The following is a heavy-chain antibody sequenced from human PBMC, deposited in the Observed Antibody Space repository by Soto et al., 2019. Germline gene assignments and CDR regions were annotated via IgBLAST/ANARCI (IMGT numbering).Heavy chain of an antibody. V-gene: IGHV3-64*01. CDR1: GFTFSSYA. Sequence: VQLVESGGGLVQPGGSLRLSCAASGFTFSSYAMHWVRQAPGKGLEYVSAISSNGGSTYYANSVKGRFTISRDNSKNTLYLQMGSLRAEDMAVYYCARSLRGSGSYYPDYWGQGTLVTVSS. CDR3: ARSLRGSGSYYPDY. J-gene: IGHJ4*02. CDR2: ISSNGGST. D-gene: IGHD3-10*01.